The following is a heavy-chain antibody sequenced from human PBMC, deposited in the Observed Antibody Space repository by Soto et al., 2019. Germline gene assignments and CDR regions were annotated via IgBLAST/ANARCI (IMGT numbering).Heavy chain of an antibody. V-gene: IGHV1-18*01. J-gene: IGHJ4*02. CDR1: GYTFTSYG. CDR2: ISAYNGNT. Sequence: QVQLVQSGAEVKKPGASVKVSCKASGYTFTSYGISWVRQAPGQGLEWMGWISAYNGNTNYAQKLQGRVNMTTDTPKNTAYMELRRLRSDDTSVYYCARSLSVDVAGYIPFDYWGQGNLVTVSS. D-gene: IGHD5-18*01. CDR3: ARSLSVDVAGYIPFDY.